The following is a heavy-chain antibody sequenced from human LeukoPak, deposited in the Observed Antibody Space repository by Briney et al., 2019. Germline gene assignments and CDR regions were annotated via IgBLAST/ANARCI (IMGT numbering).Heavy chain of an antibody. J-gene: IGHJ4*02. D-gene: IGHD3-22*01. CDR3: ASQPYYYDSSGYPGYFDY. CDR1: GGSINSYY. V-gene: IGHV4-59*12. Sequence: ETLSLTCTVSGGSINSYYWSWIRQPPGKGLEWIGYIYYSGSTSYNPSLKSRVTISVDTSKNQFSLKLSSVTAADTAVYYCASQPYYYDSSGYPGYFDYWGQGTLVTVSS. CDR2: IYYSGST.